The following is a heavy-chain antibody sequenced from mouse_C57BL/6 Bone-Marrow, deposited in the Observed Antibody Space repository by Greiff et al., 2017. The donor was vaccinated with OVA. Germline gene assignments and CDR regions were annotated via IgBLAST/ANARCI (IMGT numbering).Heavy chain of an antibody. J-gene: IGHJ1*03. CDR1: GYTFTSYW. CDR3: ARVLRYIGYWYFDV. D-gene: IGHD1-1*01. CDR2: IYPGNSDT. Sequence: EVQLQQSGTVLARPGASVKMSCKTSGYTFTSYWMHWVKQRPGQGLEWIGAIYPGNSDTSYNQKFKGKAKLTAVTSASTAYMELSSLTNEDSAVYYCARVLRYIGYWYFDVWGTGTTVTVSS. V-gene: IGHV1-5*01.